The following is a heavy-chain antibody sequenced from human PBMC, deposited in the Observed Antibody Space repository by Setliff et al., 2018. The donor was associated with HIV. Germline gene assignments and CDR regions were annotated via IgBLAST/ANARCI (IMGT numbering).Heavy chain of an antibody. CDR2: INHSGST. CDR3: AKVAVTEYCSSTSCQNWFDP. D-gene: IGHD2-2*01. Sequence: PSETLSLTCAVYGGSFSSYYWSWIRQPPGKGLEWIGEINHSGSTNYNPSLKSRVTISLDTSKNQFSLRLISVTAADTAVYYCAKVAVTEYCSSTSCQNWFDPWGQGTLVTVSS. CDR1: GGSFSSYY. V-gene: IGHV4-34*01. J-gene: IGHJ5*02.